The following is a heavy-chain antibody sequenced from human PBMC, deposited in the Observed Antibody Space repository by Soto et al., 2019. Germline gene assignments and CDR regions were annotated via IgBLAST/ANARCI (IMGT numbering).Heavy chain of an antibody. CDR3: ARVNFAAGNWYFDL. V-gene: IGHV4-61*08. D-gene: IGHD3-9*01. CDR2: IYYSGST. J-gene: IGHJ2*01. CDR1: GGSVSSGDYY. Sequence: QVQLQESGPGLVKPSETLSLTCTVSGGSVSSGDYYWNWIRQPPGKGLEWIAYIYYSGSTNSNPSLKSRVTISGDTSKSQFSLRLSSVTAADTVVYYCARVNFAAGNWYFDLWGRGTLVTVSS.